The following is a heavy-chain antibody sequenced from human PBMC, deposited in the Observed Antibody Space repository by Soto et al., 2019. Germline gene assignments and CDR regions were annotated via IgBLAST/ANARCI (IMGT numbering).Heavy chain of an antibody. CDR2: IYYSGST. V-gene: IGHV4-59*01. CDR3: ARLEIRYSWNPDGMVNWFDP. CDR1: GGSISSYY. Sequence: SETLSLTCTVSGGSISSYYWSWIRQPPGKGLEWIGYIYYSGSTNYNPSLKSRVTISVDTSKNQFSLKLSSVTAADTAVYYCARLEIRYSWNPDGMVNWFDPWGQGTLVTVSS. D-gene: IGHD1-20*01. J-gene: IGHJ5*02.